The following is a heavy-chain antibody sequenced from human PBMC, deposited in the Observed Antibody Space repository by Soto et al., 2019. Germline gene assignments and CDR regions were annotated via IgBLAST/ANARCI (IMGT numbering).Heavy chain of an antibody. J-gene: IGHJ4*02. V-gene: IGHV4-39*01. CDR1: GGSISSSTSS. CDR3: ARVPWPLALGLGYFAS. D-gene: IGHD2-21*01. CDR2: MYDSGTA. Sequence: SETLSLTCTVSGGSISSSTSSWGWIRQPPGKGLEWIGSMYDSGTAYYNPSLRSRVTISVDTSKNQFSLKLSSVTAADTAVYYCARVPWPLALGLGYFASWGQGTPVTRSS.